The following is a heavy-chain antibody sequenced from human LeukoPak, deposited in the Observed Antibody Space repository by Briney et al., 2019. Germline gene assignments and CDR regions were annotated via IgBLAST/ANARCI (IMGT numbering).Heavy chain of an antibody. J-gene: IGHJ4*02. Sequence: SETLSLTCTVSGGSISSYYWSWIRQPPGKGLEWIGEINHSGSTNYNPSLKSRVTISVDTSKNQFSLKLSSVTAADTAVYYCARGQASDCSGGSCYYFGDYWGQGTLVTVSS. V-gene: IGHV4-34*01. CDR3: ARGQASDCSGGSCYYFGDY. CDR1: GGSISSYY. D-gene: IGHD2-15*01. CDR2: INHSGST.